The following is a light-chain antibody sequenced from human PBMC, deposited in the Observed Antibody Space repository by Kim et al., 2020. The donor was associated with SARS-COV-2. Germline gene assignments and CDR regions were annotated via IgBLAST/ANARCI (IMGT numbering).Light chain of an antibody. V-gene: IGKV3-11*01. J-gene: IGKJ5*01. Sequence: LSPGERATLSCRATQSVGLSLAWYQQKPGQPPRLLIYGASDRATGIPARFSGSGSGTDFTLTISSLEPEDFAVYYCQHRINWPITFGQGTRLEIK. CDR3: QHRINWPIT. CDR1: QSVGLS. CDR2: GAS.